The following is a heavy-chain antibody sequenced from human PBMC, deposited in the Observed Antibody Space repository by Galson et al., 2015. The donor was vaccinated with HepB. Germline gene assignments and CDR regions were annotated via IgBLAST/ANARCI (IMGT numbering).Heavy chain of an antibody. V-gene: IGHV3-43*01. CDR2: INWIDGTA. Sequence: SLRLSCAASGFSFSSYWMHWVRQAPGKGLEWVCLINWIDGTAYYADSVGGRFTISRDSSKNSLYLQMSRLRIEDTAFYYCTKDLVSRRSSYDGSFDYWGLGTLVTVSS. CDR3: TKDLVSRRSSYDGSFDY. D-gene: IGHD3-22*01. CDR1: GFSFSSYW. J-gene: IGHJ4*02.